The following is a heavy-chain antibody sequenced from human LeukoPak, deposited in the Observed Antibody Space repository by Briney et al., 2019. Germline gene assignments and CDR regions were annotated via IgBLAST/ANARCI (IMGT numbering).Heavy chain of an antibody. CDR1: GFSLSTSGVG. CDR3: VHLLEVAGPGNDAFDI. V-gene: IGHV2-5*01. D-gene: IGHD6-19*01. J-gene: IGHJ3*02. Sequence: ESGPTLVNPTQTLTLTCILSGFSLSTSGVGVGWIRQPPGKALEWLALIYWHDDKPYSPSLKTRLTITKDTSKNQVVLTMTNMDPVDAATYYCVHLLEVAGPGNDAFDIWGQGTMVTVSS. CDR2: IYWHDDK.